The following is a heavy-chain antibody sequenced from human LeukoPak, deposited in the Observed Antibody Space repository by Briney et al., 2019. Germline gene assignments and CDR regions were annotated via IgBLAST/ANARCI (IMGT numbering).Heavy chain of an antibody. CDR2: IYSGGST. D-gene: IGHD2-21*01. Sequence: PGGSLRLSCAASGFTVSSNYMSWVRQAPGKGLEWVSVIYSGGSTYYPDSVKGRFTISRDNSKNTLYLQMNSLRAEDTAVYYCARGSLLWWFDYWGQGTLVTVSS. J-gene: IGHJ5*01. CDR3: ARGSLLWWFDY. CDR1: GFTVSSNY. V-gene: IGHV3-66*01.